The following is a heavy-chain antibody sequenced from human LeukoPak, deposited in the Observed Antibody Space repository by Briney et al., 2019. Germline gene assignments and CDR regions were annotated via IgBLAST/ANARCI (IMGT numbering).Heavy chain of an antibody. CDR2: MNPNSGNT. CDR3: ARAHSSGWYNGY. V-gene: IGHV1-8*01. Sequence: ASVKVSCKASGYTFTSYDINWVRQATGQGLEWMGWMNPNSGNTGYAQKFQGRVTMTSDTSISTAYVELSSLRSEDTAVYYCARAHSSGWYNGYWGQGTLVTVSS. J-gene: IGHJ4*02. D-gene: IGHD6-19*01. CDR1: GYTFTSYD.